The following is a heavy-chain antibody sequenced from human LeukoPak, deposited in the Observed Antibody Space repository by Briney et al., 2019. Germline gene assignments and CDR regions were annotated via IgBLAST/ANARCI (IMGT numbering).Heavy chain of an antibody. V-gene: IGHV1-2*02. CDR1: GYTFTDYY. Sequence: ASVKVSCKASGYTFTDYYMHWVRQAPGQGLEWMGWINPNSGGTNYGQKFQGRVTMTRDTPISTAYMELTRLTPDDTAVYYCARGGAGDYVANWGQGTLVTVSS. CDR3: ARGGAGDYVAN. CDR2: INPNSGGT. D-gene: IGHD4-17*01. J-gene: IGHJ4*02.